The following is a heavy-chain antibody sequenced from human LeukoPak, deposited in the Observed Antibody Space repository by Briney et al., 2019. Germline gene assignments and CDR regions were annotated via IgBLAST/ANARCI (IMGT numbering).Heavy chain of an antibody. CDR3: ARVAHRGDCYDY. J-gene: IGHJ4*02. D-gene: IGHD2-15*01. V-gene: IGHV1-8*01. CDR2: MNPNSGNT. Sequence: ASVKVSCKASGYTFTRYDINWVRQATGQGLEWMGWMNPNSGNTGYAQKFQGRVTMTRNTSISTAYMELSSLRSEDTAVYYCARVAHRGDCYDYWGQGTLVTVSS. CDR1: GYTFTRYD.